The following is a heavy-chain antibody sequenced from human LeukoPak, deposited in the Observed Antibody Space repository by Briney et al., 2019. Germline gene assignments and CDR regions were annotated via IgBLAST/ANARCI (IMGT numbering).Heavy chain of an antibody. V-gene: IGHV1-46*01. CDR3: ARGSGYSSPDY. J-gene: IGHJ4*02. CDR1: GYTFTSYF. Sequence: ASVEVSCKASGYTFTSYFMHCVRQYPGQGLDWPGVINPSGGSTSYAQKFQGRVTMNRDTSTSTVYMELSSLRSEDTAVYCCARGSGYSSPDYWGQGTLVTVSS. D-gene: IGHD3-22*01. CDR2: INPSGGST.